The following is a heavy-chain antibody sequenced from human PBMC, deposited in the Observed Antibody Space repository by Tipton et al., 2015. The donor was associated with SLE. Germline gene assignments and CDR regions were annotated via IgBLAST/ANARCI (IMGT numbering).Heavy chain of an antibody. V-gene: IGHV4-59*11. CDR3: ARCTMVQGDPTYYFDY. Sequence: TLSLTCTVSGGSISSHYWSWSRQPPGTGLEYIGYVYYTGSANYNPSLKSRVTISLDTSKNQFSLKLNSVTAADAAVYYCARCTMVQGDPTYYFDYWGQGTLVTVSS. J-gene: IGHJ4*02. D-gene: IGHD3-10*01. CDR1: GGSISSHY. CDR2: VYYTGSA.